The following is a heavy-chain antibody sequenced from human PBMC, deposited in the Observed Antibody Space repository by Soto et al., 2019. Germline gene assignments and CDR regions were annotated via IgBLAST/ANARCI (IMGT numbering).Heavy chain of an antibody. CDR1: GFTFSDSA. J-gene: IGHJ4*02. Sequence: GSLRLTCTASGFTFSDSAMTWVRQAPGKGLEWVSISSAAGRSTYHADSVRGRFTISRDNSRNTLYLRMTSLRADDTAVYYCAKHGHWLDVQLDSWGQGTQVIVSS. V-gene: IGHV3-23*01. CDR2: SSAAGRST. D-gene: IGHD6-19*01. CDR3: AKHGHWLDVQLDS.